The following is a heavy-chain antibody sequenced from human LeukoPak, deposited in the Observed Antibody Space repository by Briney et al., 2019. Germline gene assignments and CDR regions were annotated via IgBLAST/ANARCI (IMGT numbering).Heavy chain of an antibody. CDR2: ISSSGSAI. V-gene: IGHV3-48*01. J-gene: IGHJ4*02. D-gene: IGHD2-15*01. CDR3: VRVKGSYFDY. Sequence: GGALRVSCAASGFPLSSYSINWVRQAPGKGLEWVSYISSSGSAIYYVDSVKGRFTVSRDNAKNSLFLQMNSPRAEDTAVYYCVRVKGSYFDYWGQGALVTVSS. CDR1: GFPLSSYS.